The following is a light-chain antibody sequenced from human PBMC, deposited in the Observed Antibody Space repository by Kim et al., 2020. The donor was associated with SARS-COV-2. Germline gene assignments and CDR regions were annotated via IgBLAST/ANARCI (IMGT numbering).Light chain of an antibody. J-gene: IGLJ2*01. CDR2: YYR. V-gene: IGLV3-21*04. Sequence: APGRTSRISCGGNNIGSKAVHWYRQKPGRAPILVIYYYRDRPSGIPERFSGSNSGNTATLTISRVEAGDEADYYCQVWDTSSVVFGGGTQLTVL. CDR1: NIGSKA. CDR3: QVWDTSSVV.